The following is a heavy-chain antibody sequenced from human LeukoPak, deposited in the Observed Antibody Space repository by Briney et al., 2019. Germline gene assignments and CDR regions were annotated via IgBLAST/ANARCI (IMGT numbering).Heavy chain of an antibody. J-gene: IGHJ3*02. D-gene: IGHD6-13*01. CDR2: IYSGGST. CDR3: ARAPEYSRSWPDAFDI. Sequence: PGGSLRLSCAASGFTVSSNYMSWVRQAPGKGLEWVSVIYSGGSTYYADSVKGRFTISRDNSKNTLYLQMNSLRAEDTAVYYCARAPEYSRSWPDAFDIWGQGTMVTVSS. V-gene: IGHV3-53*01. CDR1: GFTVSSNY.